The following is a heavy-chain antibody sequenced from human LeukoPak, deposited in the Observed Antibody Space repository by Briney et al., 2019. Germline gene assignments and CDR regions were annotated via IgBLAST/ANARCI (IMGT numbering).Heavy chain of an antibody. CDR2: MNPNNGNT. D-gene: IGHD4-23*01. CDR3: ARVGYGGNYYAFDI. V-gene: IGHV1-8*01. J-gene: IGHJ3*02. Sequence: ASVKVPCKASGYIFTSYDVNWVRQATGQGLEWMGWMNPNNGNTGYAQKFQGRVTMTRNTSINTAYMELSSLRSEDTAVYYCARVGYGGNYYAFDIWGQGTMVTVSS. CDR1: GYIFTSYD.